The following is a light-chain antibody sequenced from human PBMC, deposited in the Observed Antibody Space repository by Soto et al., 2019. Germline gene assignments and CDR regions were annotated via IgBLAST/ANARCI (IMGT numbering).Light chain of an antibody. CDR3: PQYGSSPGT. V-gene: IGKV3-20*01. CDR2: GAS. Sequence: EIVLTQSPGTLSLSPGERATLSCWASQSVSFSYLAWYQQKPGQAPRLLIYGASSRAAGIPNRFSGSGSGTDFTLTISRLEPEDFAVYYCPQYGSSPGTFGQGTKLEIK. CDR1: QSVSFSY. J-gene: IGKJ2*01.